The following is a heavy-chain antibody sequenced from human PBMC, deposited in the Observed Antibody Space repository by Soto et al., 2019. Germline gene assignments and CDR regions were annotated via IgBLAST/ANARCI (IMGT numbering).Heavy chain of an antibody. CDR1: GDSISRGAYY. CDR3: ARARQYYDCEFAT. J-gene: IGHJ5*02. Sequence: QVQLQESGPGLLKPSQPLSLTCTVSGDSISRGAYYWTWIRQHPVKGLEWIGYISNRGTTYYHPSLESPPNISLDPSDNQSSMKLTSVPAAATAMYYCARARQYYDCEFATGGREPLVPVSS. D-gene: IGHD3-22*01. V-gene: IGHV4-31*01. CDR2: ISNRGTT.